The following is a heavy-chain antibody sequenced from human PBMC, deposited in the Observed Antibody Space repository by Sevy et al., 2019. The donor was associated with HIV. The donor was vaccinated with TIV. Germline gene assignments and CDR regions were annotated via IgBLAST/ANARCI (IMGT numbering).Heavy chain of an antibody. CDR2: ISYNENKR. D-gene: IGHD6-19*01. CDR3: ARDAGYSIGWYPSGY. CDR1: GFTFSSYA. V-gene: IGHV3-30-3*01. J-gene: IGHJ4*01. Sequence: GESLKISCAASGFTFSSYAMHWVRQAPGKGLEWVAFISYNENKRSYAESVKGRFTISRDISKNTLYLQMKSLRPEDTAVYYCARDAGYSIGWYPSGYWGHGTLVTVSS.